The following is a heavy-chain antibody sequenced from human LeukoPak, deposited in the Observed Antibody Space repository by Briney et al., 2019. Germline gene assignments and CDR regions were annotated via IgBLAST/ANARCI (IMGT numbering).Heavy chain of an antibody. J-gene: IGHJ4*02. D-gene: IGHD6-6*01. CDR3: AAAEYSSSSGGY. CDR2: ISGSSSHI. CDR1: GFTFSSYA. Sequence: GGSLRLSCAASGFTFSSYAMSWVRQAPGKGLEWVSDISGSSSHIYYADSVKGRFTISRDNAKNSLYLQMNSLRVDDTAVYYCAAAEYSSSSGGYWGQGTLVTVSS. V-gene: IGHV3-21*01.